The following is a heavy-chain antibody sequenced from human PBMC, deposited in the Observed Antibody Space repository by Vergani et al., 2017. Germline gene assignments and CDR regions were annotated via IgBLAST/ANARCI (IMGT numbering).Heavy chain of an antibody. CDR1: GFTFSSYG. CDR3: ATDIVVVPAAIDAFDI. J-gene: IGHJ3*02. CDR2: ISYDGSNK. V-gene: IGHV3-30*03. Sequence: QVQLVESGGGVVQPGRSLRLSCAASGFTFSSYGMHWVRQAPGKGLEWVAVISYDGSNKYYADSVKGRFTISRDNSKNTLYLQMNSLRAEDTAVYYCATDIVVVPAAIDAFDIWGQGRRVTVSS. D-gene: IGHD2-2*01.